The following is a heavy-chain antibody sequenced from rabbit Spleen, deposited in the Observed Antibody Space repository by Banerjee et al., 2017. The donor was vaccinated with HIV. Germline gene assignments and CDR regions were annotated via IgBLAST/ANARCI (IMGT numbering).Heavy chain of an antibody. CDR2: IYAGSSGST. Sequence: QSLEESGGDLVKPGASLTLTCTASGFSFSFNDYICWVRQAPGKGLECIACIYAGSSGSTYYASWAKGRFTISKTSSTTVTLQMTSLTAADTATYFCARGSATMTMVITGWYFTLWGPGTLVTVS. V-gene: IGHV1S40*01. CDR1: GFSFSFNDY. D-gene: IGHD2-1*01. J-gene: IGHJ4*01. CDR3: ARGSATMTMVITGWYFTL.